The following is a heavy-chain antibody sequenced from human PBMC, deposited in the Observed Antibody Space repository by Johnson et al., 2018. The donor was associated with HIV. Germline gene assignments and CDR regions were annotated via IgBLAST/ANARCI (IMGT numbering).Heavy chain of an antibody. J-gene: IGHJ3*02. D-gene: IGHD4-17*01. V-gene: IGHV3-74*03. CDR1: GFTFRRSW. Sequence: VQLVESGGGLVQPGGSLRLSCAASGFTFRRSWMHLVRRAPGTGLVWVSRINIDGSSTTYADSVRGRFTIARDNAKNTRYLQMNSLRAEDTAVYYCARESNGDYVAFDIWGQGTMVTVSS. CDR3: ARESNGDYVAFDI. CDR2: INIDGSST.